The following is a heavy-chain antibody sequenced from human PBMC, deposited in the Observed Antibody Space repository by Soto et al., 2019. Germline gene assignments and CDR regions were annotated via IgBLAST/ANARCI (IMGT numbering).Heavy chain of an antibody. V-gene: IGHV3-9*01. D-gene: IGHD6-19*01. CDR3: AKALGDQWLFDY. J-gene: IGHJ4*02. CDR1: GFTLDDYA. Sequence: GGSLRLSCAASGFTLDDYAMHWVRQAPGKGLEWVSGISWNSGSIGYADSVKGRFTISRDNAKNSLYLQMNSLRAEDTALYYCAKALGDQWLFDYWGQGTLVTVSS. CDR2: ISWNSGSI.